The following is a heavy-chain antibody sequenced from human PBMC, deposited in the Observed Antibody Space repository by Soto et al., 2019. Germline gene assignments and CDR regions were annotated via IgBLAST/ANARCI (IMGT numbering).Heavy chain of an antibody. Sequence: HPGGSLRLSCAASGFIFDDYAMHWVRQAPGKGLEWVSGISWNSVNIAYADSVKGRFTVSRDNAKDSLYLQMSSLRAEDTALYYCVRDRRDKYDNSGYSWFDPWGQGTLVTVSS. D-gene: IGHD3-22*01. J-gene: IGHJ5*02. V-gene: IGHV3-9*01. CDR2: ISWNSVNI. CDR3: VRDRRDKYDNSGYSWFDP. CDR1: GFIFDDYA.